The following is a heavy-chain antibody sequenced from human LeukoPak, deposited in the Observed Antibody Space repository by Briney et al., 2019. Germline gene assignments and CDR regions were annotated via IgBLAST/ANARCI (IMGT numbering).Heavy chain of an antibody. V-gene: IGHV4-31*03. CDR3: ARRMVRGVIITEY. Sequence: SETLSPTCTVSGGSISSGGYYWSWIRQHPGKGLEWIGYIYYSGSTYYNPSLKSRVTISVDTSKNQFSLKLSSVTAADTAVYYCARRMVRGVIITEYWGQGTLVTVSS. J-gene: IGHJ4*02. CDR2: IYYSGST. CDR1: GGSISSGGYY. D-gene: IGHD3-10*01.